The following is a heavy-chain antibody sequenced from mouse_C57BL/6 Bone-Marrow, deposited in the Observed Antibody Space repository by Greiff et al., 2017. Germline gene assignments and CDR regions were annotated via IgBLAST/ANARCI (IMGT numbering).Heavy chain of an antibody. CDR2: INPGSGGA. CDR1: GYAFTNYL. Sequence: QVQLQQSGAELVRPGTSVKVSCKASGYAFTNYLIEWVKQRPGQGLEWIGVINPGSGGANYNEKFKGKATLTADKSSSTAYMQRSSLTSEDSAVYFCARGGWFPDYWGQGTTRTVSS. D-gene: IGHD2-3*01. CDR3: ARGGWFPDY. V-gene: IGHV1-54*01. J-gene: IGHJ2*01.